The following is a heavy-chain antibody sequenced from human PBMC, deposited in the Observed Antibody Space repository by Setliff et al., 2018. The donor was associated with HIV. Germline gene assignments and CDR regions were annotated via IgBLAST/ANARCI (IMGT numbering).Heavy chain of an antibody. Sequence: SETLSLTCTVSGGSISSYYWSWIRQPPGKGLEWIGYIYYSGSTNYNPSLKSRVTISIDTSKNQFSLKLNSLTAADTAVYFCARAREGWKPFAFGYWGQGTLVTVSS. CDR2: IYYSGST. J-gene: IGHJ4*02. CDR3: ARAREGWKPFAFGY. D-gene: IGHD1-1*01. CDR1: GGSISSYY. V-gene: IGHV4-59*01.